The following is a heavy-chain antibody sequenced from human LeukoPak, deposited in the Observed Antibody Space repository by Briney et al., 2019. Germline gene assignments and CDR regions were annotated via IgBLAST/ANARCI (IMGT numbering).Heavy chain of an antibody. CDR2: ISGSGGST. J-gene: IGHJ4*02. Sequence: PGGSLRLSCAASGFTFSSYAMSWVRQAPGKGLEWVSVISGSGGSTYYADSVKGRFTISRDNSKNTLYLQMSSLRPEDTAIYYCAKEGTSRVRHNFDYWGRGTLVTVSS. CDR1: GFTFSSYA. CDR3: AKEGTSRVRHNFDY. V-gene: IGHV3-23*01. D-gene: IGHD1-1*01.